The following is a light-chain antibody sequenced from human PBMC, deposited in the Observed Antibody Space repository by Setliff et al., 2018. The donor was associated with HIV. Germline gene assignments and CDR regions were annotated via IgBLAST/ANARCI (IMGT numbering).Light chain of an antibody. Sequence: QSALTQPPSVSGSPGQSVTISCTGTSSDIGTYNRVSWFQQPPNTAPKLIIYGVTDRPSGVPERFSGSKSANTASLTISGLQAADEADYYCMSYTNSRSWVFGGGTQLTVL. CDR1: SSDIGTYNR. CDR2: GVT. V-gene: IGLV2-18*02. J-gene: IGLJ3*02. CDR3: MSYTNSRSWV.